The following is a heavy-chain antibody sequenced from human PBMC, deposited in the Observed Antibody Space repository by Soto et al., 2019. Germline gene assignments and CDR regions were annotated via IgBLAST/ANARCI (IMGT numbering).Heavy chain of an antibody. Sequence: QVQLVESGGGVVQPWRSLGLSWAASGFTFISYAMHWVRQAPGTGLGWVAVISCDGSTEYYADAVKGRFTIYRDNYKHTVYLKMNSLRSEDTAVYYCARSRHGSGSYTHFYYGLDVWGQGTKVTVSS. J-gene: IGHJ6*02. V-gene: IGHV3-30-3*01. CDR1: GFTFISYA. CDR2: ISCDGSTE. D-gene: IGHD3-10*01. CDR3: ARSRHGSGSYTHFYYGLDV.